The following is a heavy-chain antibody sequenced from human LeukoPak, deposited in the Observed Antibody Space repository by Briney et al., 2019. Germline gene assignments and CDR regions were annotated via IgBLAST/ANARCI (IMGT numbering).Heavy chain of an antibody. CDR1: GGSISSSSYY. J-gene: IGHJ3*02. V-gene: IGHV4-39*07. Sequence: SETLSLTCTVSGGSISSSSYYWGWIRQPPGKGLEWIGSIYYSGSTYYNPSLKSRVTISVDTSKNQFSLKLSSVTAADTAVYYCARESLEMGGGDDAFDIWGQGTMVTVSS. CDR2: IYYSGST. CDR3: ARESLEMGGGDDAFDI. D-gene: IGHD2-21*01.